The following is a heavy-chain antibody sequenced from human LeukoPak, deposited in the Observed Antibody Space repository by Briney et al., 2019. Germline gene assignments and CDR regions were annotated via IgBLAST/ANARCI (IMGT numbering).Heavy chain of an antibody. CDR2: ISWNSGSI. D-gene: IGHD5-18*01. V-gene: IGHV3-9*01. Sequence: GGSLRLSCAASGFTFDDYAMHWVRQAPGKGLEWVSGISWNSGSIGYADSAKGRFTISRDNAKNSLYLQMNSLRAEDTALYYCATGTGYSYGYFLFDYWGQGTLVTVSS. CDR1: GFTFDDYA. CDR3: ATGTGYSYGYFLFDY. J-gene: IGHJ4*02.